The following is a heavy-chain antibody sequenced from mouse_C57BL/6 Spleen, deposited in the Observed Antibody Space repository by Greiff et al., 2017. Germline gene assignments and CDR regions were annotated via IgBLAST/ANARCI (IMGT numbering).Heavy chain of an antibody. CDR3: ARDGGSNYGNWYFDV. CDR1: GFTFSSYA. D-gene: IGHD1-1*01. V-gene: IGHV5-4*01. CDR2: ISDGGSYT. Sequence: DVHLVESGGGLVKPGGSLKLSCAASGFTFSSYAMSWVRQTPEKRLEWVATISDGGSYTYYPDNVKGRFTISRDNAKNNLYLQMSHLKSEDTAMYYCARDGGSNYGNWYFDVWGTGTTVTVSS. J-gene: IGHJ1*03.